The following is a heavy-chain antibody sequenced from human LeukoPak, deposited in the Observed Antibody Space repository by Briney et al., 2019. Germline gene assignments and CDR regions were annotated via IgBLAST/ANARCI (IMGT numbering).Heavy chain of an antibody. D-gene: IGHD4-17*01. CDR2: INGDGRNI. CDR1: GFTFSSYW. CDR3: AIEVGDSPDH. J-gene: IGHJ5*02. V-gene: IGHV3-74*01. Sequence: GGSLRLSCVASGFTFSSYWMHWVRQDPRKGLVWVSRINGDGRNINYADSVRGRFTISRDNAKNTLYLQMNSLRAEDTAVYFCAIEVGDSPDHWGQGTLVTVSS.